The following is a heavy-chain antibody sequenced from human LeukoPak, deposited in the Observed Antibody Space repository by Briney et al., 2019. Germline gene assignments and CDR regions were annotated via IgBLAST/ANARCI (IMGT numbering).Heavy chain of an antibody. Sequence: PSETLSLTCTVSGGSISSYYWSWIRQPPGKGLEWIGYIYYSGSTNYNPSLKSRVTISVDTSKNQFSLKLSSVTAADTAVYYCARATVSWSRTCYFDYWGQGTLVTVSS. CDR2: IYYSGST. V-gene: IGHV4-59*01. CDR1: GGSISSYY. D-gene: IGHD4-11*01. J-gene: IGHJ4*02. CDR3: ARATVSWSRTCYFDY.